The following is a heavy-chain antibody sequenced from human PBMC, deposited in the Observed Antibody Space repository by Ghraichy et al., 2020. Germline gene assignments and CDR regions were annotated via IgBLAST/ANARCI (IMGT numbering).Heavy chain of an antibody. V-gene: IGHV1-2*02. CDR1: GYTFTGYY. J-gene: IGHJ6*02. CDR2: INPNSVGP. CDR3: ARGWGYCTNGVCDYYYYYGMDV. Sequence: ASVKVSCKASGYTFTGYYMHWVRQAPGQGLEWMGWINPNSVGPNYAQKFQGRVTMTRDTSISTAYMELSRVRSDDTAVYYCARGWGYCTNGVCDYYYYYGMDVWGQGTTVTVSS. D-gene: IGHD2-8*01.